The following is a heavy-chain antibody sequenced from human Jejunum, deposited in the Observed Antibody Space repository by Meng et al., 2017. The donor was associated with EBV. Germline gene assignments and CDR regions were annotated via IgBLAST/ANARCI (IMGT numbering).Heavy chain of an antibody. Sequence: QITSNESCPTLVTPTXPLTPTCPFPGFSLCTSGVRVGWVRQPPRKALEWLALIYWDDDKRYKPSLKTRLTSTKDTSKNQVVLTMADMNPVDAATYFCARRREGNGWNEGYFDFWGQGILVTVSS. J-gene: IGHJ4*02. CDR3: ARRREGNGWNEGYFDF. CDR2: IYWDDDK. CDR1: GFSLCTSGVR. V-gene: IGHV2-5*02. D-gene: IGHD1-1*01.